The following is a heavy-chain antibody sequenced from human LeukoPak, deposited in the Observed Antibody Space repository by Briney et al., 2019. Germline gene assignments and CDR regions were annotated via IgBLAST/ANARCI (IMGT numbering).Heavy chain of an antibody. CDR3: AKAPFTVTFYFDY. J-gene: IGHJ4*02. D-gene: IGHD4-17*01. CDR2: ISGSGGGT. V-gene: IGHV3-23*01. Sequence: GGSLRLSCAASGFTSSSYAMSWVRQAPGKGLEWVSAISGSGGGTYYADSVKGRFTISRDNSKNTLFLQMTSLRAEDTAVYYCAKAPFTVTFYFDYWGQGTLVTVS. CDR1: GFTSSSYA.